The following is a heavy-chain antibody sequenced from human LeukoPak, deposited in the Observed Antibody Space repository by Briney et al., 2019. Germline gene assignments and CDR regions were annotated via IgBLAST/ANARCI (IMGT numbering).Heavy chain of an antibody. CDR1: GYTFTGYY. V-gene: IGHV1-2*06. D-gene: IGHD6-19*01. J-gene: IGHJ4*02. CDR2: INPNSGGT. CDR3: ARGESSSGWDFDY. Sequence: GASVKVSCKASGYTFTGYYMHWVRQAPGQGLEWMGRINPNSGGTNYAQKFQGRVTMTRDTSISTAYMELSRLRSDDTAVYYCARGESSSGWDFDYWGQGTLVTVSS.